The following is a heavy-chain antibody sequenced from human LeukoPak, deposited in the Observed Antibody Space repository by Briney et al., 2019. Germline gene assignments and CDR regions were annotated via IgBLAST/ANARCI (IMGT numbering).Heavy chain of an antibody. Sequence: GGSLRLSCAASGFTFSSYEMNWVRQAPGKGLEWVSYISSDSSTIYYADSLKGRFTISRDNAKNSLSLLMNSLRAEDTAVYYCARDLSSRGYTYGTPAFTFDIWGQGTMVTVSS. J-gene: IGHJ3*02. CDR1: GFTFSSYE. CDR3: ARDLSSRGYTYGTPAFTFDI. D-gene: IGHD5-18*01. V-gene: IGHV3-48*03. CDR2: ISSDSSTI.